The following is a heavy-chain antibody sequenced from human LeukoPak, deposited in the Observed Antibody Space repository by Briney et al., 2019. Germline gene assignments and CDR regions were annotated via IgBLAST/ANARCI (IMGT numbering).Heavy chain of an antibody. CDR3: ARVYDILTGSYFDY. D-gene: IGHD3-9*01. Sequence: GGSLRLSCAASGFTVSSNYMSWVRQAPGKGLEWVSVIYSGGSTYYADSVKGRFTISRDNSKNTLYLQMNSLRAEDTAVYYCARVYDILTGSYFDYWGQGTLVTVSS. CDR2: IYSGGST. V-gene: IGHV3-66*01. J-gene: IGHJ4*02. CDR1: GFTVSSNY.